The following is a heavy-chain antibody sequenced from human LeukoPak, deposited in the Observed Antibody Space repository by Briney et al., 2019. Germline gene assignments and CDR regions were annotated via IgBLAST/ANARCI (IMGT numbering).Heavy chain of an antibody. J-gene: IGHJ5*02. Sequence: GGSLRLSCAASGFTFSTYAMSWVRQAPRKGLEWVSAISGSGGSTYYADSVKGRFTISRDNSENTLYLQMNSLRAEDTALYYCAKDRIDIGVAGEFDPWGQGTLVTVSS. CDR3: AKDRIDIGVAGEFDP. V-gene: IGHV3-23*01. CDR2: ISGSGGST. D-gene: IGHD6-19*01. CDR1: GFTFSTYA.